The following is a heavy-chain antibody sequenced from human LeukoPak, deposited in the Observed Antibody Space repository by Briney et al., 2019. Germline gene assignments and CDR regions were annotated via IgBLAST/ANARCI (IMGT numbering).Heavy chain of an antibody. Sequence: ASVKVSCKASGYTFTSYGISWVRQAPGQGLEWMGWISAYNGNTNYAQKPQGRVTMTTDTSTSTAYMELRSLRSDDTAVYYCARDMWYYYDSSGYYAEYFQHWGQGTLVTVSS. V-gene: IGHV1-18*01. CDR3: ARDMWYYYDSSGYYAEYFQH. CDR2: ISAYNGNT. J-gene: IGHJ1*01. D-gene: IGHD3-22*01. CDR1: GYTFTSYG.